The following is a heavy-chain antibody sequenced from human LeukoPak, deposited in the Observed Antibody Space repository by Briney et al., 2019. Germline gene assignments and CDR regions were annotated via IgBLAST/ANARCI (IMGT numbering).Heavy chain of an antibody. J-gene: IGHJ4*02. CDR1: GGSFSGYY. Sequence: SETLSLTCAVYGGSFSGYYWSWIRQPPGKGLEWIGEINHSGSTNYNPSLKSRVTISVDTSKNQFSLKLSSVTAAYTAVYYCARVWRYYDSSGYSYYFDYWGQGTLVTVSS. CDR3: ARVWRYYDSSGYSYYFDY. V-gene: IGHV4-34*01. CDR2: INHSGST. D-gene: IGHD3-22*01.